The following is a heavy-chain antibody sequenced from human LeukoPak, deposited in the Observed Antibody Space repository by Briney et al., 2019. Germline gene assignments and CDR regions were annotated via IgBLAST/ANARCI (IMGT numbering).Heavy chain of an antibody. V-gene: IGHV3-21*04. Sequence: PGGSLRLSCAASVFTFRTSSMNWVRQAPGKGLEWVSSISSISTYIYYADSVTRPFTISTDNANNSLFLQINTLRAEYTAVYYCANDYRSGSFHDFWGQGTLVTVSS. J-gene: IGHJ4*02. D-gene: IGHD3-10*01. CDR2: ISSISTYI. CDR3: ANDYRSGSFHDF. CDR1: VFTFRTSS.